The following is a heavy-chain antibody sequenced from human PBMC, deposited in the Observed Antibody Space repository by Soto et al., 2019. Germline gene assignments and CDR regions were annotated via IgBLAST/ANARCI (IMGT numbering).Heavy chain of an antibody. CDR3: ARDRGDGYNNI. V-gene: IGHV1-18*01. J-gene: IGHJ3*02. Sequence: ASVKVSCKASGYTFTNFGISWVRQAPGQGLEWMGWISAYNGNTNYAQNFQGRVTMTTDTSTSTAYMELRSLRSDDTAVYYCARDRGDGYNNIWGQGTMVTVSS. CDR1: GYTFTNFG. CDR2: ISAYNGNT. D-gene: IGHD5-12*01.